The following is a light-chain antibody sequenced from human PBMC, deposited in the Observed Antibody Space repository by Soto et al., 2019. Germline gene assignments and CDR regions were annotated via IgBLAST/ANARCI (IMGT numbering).Light chain of an antibody. CDR1: QGISNY. J-gene: IGKJ3*01. CDR3: QKHNSAPFT. CDR2: SAS. Sequence: DIQMTQSPSSLSASVGDRVTITCRASQGISNYLAWYQQKPGKVPKLLIYSASTLQLGVPSRFSGSGSGTDFTLTISSLQPEDVATYYFQKHNSAPFTFGPGTKVDIK. V-gene: IGKV1-27*01.